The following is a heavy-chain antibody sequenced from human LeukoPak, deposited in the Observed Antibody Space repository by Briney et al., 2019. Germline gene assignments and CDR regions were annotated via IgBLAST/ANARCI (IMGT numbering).Heavy chain of an antibody. CDR2: TYYSGST. Sequence: PSETLSLTCTVSGGSISSSSYYWGWIRQPPGKGLEWIGSTYYSGSTYYNPSLKSRVTISVDTSKNQFSLKLSSVTAADTAVYYCARSALAGNYYYYYYMDVWGKGTTVTVSS. CDR3: ARSALAGNYYYYYYMDV. J-gene: IGHJ6*03. CDR1: GGSISSSSYY. D-gene: IGHD6-19*01. V-gene: IGHV4-39*07.